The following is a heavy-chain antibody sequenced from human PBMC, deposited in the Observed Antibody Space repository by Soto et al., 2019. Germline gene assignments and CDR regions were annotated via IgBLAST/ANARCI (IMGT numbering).Heavy chain of an antibody. D-gene: IGHD6-19*01. CDR3: AKDPGASSDWHGGLY. V-gene: IGHV3-23*01. CDR2: ISGSGGST. Sequence: EVQLLESGGGLVQPGGSLRLSCAASGFTFSSYAMSWVRQAPGKGLEWVSAISGSGGSTYYADSVKGRFTISRDNSKNTLYRQMNRLRAEDTAVYYCAKDPGASSDWHGGLYWGQGTLVTVSS. CDR1: GFTFSSYA. J-gene: IGHJ4*02.